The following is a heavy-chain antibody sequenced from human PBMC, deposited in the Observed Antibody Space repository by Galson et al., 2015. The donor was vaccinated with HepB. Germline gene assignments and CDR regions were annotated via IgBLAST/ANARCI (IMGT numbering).Heavy chain of an antibody. V-gene: IGHV3-7*03. Sequence: SLRLSCAASGFTFSSYWKGWVRRAPGKGLEWVASLNQDESEDYYVNSVKGRFTISTDSAKNSLYLQMNSLRAEDTAVYYCARADSGAFDIWGRGTRVTVSS. CDR3: ARADSGAFDI. J-gene: IGHJ3*02. CDR2: LNQDESED. D-gene: IGHD3/OR15-3a*01. CDR1: GFTFSSYW.